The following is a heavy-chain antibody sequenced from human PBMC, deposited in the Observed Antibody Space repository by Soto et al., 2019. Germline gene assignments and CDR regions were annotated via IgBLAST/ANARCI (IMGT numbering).Heavy chain of an antibody. D-gene: IGHD3-10*01. CDR3: AREFLLWFGGWAGVSYYGMDV. V-gene: IGHV1-2*02. CDR1: GYTFTGYY. J-gene: IGHJ6*02. Sequence: ASVKVSCKASGYTFTGYYMHWVRQAPGQGLEWMGWINPNSGGTNYAQKFQGRVTMTRDTSISTAYMELSRLRSDDTAVYYCAREFLLWFGGWAGVSYYGMDVWGQGTTVTVSS. CDR2: INPNSGGT.